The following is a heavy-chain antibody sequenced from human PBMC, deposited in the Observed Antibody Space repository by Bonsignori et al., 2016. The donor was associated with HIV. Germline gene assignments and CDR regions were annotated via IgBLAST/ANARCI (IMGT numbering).Heavy chain of an antibody. J-gene: IGHJ2*01. D-gene: IGHD2-2*01. CDR2: IWYDGSNK. CDR3: AKDPSTHWYFDL. Sequence: WIRQPPGKGLEWVAVIWYDGSNKYYADSVKGRFTISRDNSKNTLYLQMNSLRAEDTAVYYCAKDPSTHWYFDLWGRGTLVTVSS. V-gene: IGHV3-33*06.